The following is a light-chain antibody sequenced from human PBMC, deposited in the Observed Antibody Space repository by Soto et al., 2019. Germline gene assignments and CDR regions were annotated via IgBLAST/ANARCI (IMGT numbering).Light chain of an antibody. V-gene: IGKV3-15*01. CDR2: GAS. Sequence: EIVMTQSPATLSVSPGERATLSCRASQSVSSNLAWYQQKPGQAPRLLIYGASTRATGIPARLSGSGSGTEFTLTISSLQSEDLAVYYCQKYNNWWTFGQGTKVDIK. J-gene: IGKJ1*01. CDR3: QKYNNWWT. CDR1: QSVSSN.